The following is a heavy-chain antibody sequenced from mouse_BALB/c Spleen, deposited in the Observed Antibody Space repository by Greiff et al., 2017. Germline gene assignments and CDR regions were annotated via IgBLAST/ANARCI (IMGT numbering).Heavy chain of an antibody. V-gene: IGHV7-1*02. Sequence: EVKVVESGGGLVQPGGSLRLSCATSGFTFSDFYMEWVRQPPGKRLEWIAASRNKANDYTTEYSASVKGRFTISRDTAKNTLYLQMSSLKSEDTAMYYCARGEKYIAMDYWGQGTSVTVSS. CDR2: SRNKANDYTT. CDR3: ARGEKYIAMDY. J-gene: IGHJ4*01. CDR1: GFTFSDFY. D-gene: IGHD5-1*01.